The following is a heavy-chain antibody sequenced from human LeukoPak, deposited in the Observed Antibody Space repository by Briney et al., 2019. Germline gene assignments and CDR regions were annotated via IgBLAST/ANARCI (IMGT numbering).Heavy chain of an antibody. J-gene: IGHJ4*02. V-gene: IGHV4-59*01. D-gene: IGHD6-25*01. Sequence: PSETLSLTRTVSGGSISSYYWSWIRQPPGKGLEWIGYIYYSGSTNYNPSLKSRVTISVDTSKNQFSLKLSSVTAADTAVYYCARDSAADYFDYWGQGTLVTVSS. CDR2: IYYSGST. CDR3: ARDSAADYFDY. CDR1: GGSISSYY.